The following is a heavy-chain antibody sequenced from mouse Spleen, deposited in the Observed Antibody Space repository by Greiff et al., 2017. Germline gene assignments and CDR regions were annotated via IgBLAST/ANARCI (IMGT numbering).Heavy chain of an antibody. V-gene: IGHV1-54*01. CDR2: INPGSGGT. CDR1: GYAFTNYL. CDR3: ARGEVTTEYYFDY. J-gene: IGHJ2*01. Sequence: VKLMESGAELVRPGTSVKVSCKASGYAFTNYLIEWVKQRPGQGLEWIGVINPGSGGTNYNEKFKGKATLTADKSSSTAYMQLSSLTSEDSAVYFCARGEVTTEYYFDYWGQGTTLTVSS. D-gene: IGHD2-2*01.